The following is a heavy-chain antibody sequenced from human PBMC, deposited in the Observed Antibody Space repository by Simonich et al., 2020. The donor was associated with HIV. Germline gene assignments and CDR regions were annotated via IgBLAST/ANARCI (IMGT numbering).Heavy chain of an antibody. D-gene: IGHD6-13*01. CDR2: TNHSEST. J-gene: IGHJ1*01. CDR3: ARLTAGGLGEYFQH. Sequence: QVQLQQWGAGLLKPSETLSLTCAVYGGSFSGYYWGLIRQPPGKGLEWIGETNHSESTNYIPSLKSPVTISVDTSKNQFSLKLSSVTAADTAVYYCARLTAGGLGEYFQHWGQGTLVTVSS. CDR1: GGSFSGYY. V-gene: IGHV4-34*01.